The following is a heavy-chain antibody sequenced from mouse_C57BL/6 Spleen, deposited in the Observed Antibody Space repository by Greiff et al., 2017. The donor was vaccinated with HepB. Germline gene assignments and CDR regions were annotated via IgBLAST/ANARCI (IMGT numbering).Heavy chain of an antibody. Sequence: VQLQQSGAELVRPGASVKLSCKASGYTFTDYYINWVKQRPGQGLEWIARIYPGSGNTYYNEKFKGKATLTAEKSSSTAYMQLSSLTSEDSAVYFCASTAQATFSYYAMDYWGQGTSVTVSS. CDR3: ASTAQATFSYYAMDY. V-gene: IGHV1-76*01. CDR2: IYPGSGNT. J-gene: IGHJ4*01. D-gene: IGHD3-2*02. CDR1: GYTFTDYY.